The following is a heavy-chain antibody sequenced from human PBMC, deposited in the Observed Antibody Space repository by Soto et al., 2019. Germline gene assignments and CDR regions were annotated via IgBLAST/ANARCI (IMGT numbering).Heavy chain of an antibody. Sequence: EVQLLESGGGLVQPGGSLRLSCAASGFTFSSYAVSWVRQAPGKGLEWVSVISGSGDSTYYADSVKGRFTISRDNSKNTRYLEMNSLRAGATAVYYCSRRSSGWYFDYWGQGTLVTVSS. CDR1: GFTFSSYA. D-gene: IGHD6-19*01. J-gene: IGHJ4*02. CDR3: SRRSSGWYFDY. V-gene: IGHV3-23*01. CDR2: ISGSGDST.